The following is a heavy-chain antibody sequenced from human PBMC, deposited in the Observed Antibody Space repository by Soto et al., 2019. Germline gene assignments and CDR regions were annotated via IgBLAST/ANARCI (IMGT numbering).Heavy chain of an antibody. CDR2: IWYDGSNK. D-gene: IGHD2-8*01. V-gene: IGHV3-33*01. CDR3: AREEIGPGEIVLMVYALTATYYYYGMDV. Sequence: GGSLRLSCAASGFTFSSYGMHWVRQAPGKGLEWVAVIWYDGSNKYYADSVKGRFTISRDNSKNTLYLQMNSLRAEDTAVYYCAREEIGPGEIVLMVYALTATYYYYGMDVWGQGTTVTVSS. J-gene: IGHJ6*02. CDR1: GFTFSSYG.